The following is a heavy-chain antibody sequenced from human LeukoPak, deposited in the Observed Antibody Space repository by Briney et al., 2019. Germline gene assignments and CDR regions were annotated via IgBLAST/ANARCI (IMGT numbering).Heavy chain of an antibody. CDR2: ISGSGGGT. CDR1: GFTFSSYA. D-gene: IGHD6-13*01. CDR3: ARSKQQLGPFDY. Sequence: GGSLRLSCAASGFTFSSYAMSWVRQAPGKGLEWVSAISGSGGGTFYADSVKGRFTISRHNSKNTLYLQMNSLRAEDTAVYYCARSKQQLGPFDYWGQGTLVTVSS. J-gene: IGHJ4*02. V-gene: IGHV3-23*01.